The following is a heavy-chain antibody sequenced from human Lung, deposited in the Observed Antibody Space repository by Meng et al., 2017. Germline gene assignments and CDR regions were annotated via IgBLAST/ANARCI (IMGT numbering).Heavy chain of an antibody. CDR3: ARGQKGYFDL. CDR1: GGSISSSNYY. J-gene: IGHJ2*01. CDR2: IYNSGST. Sequence: VQLQESGPGLVKPSQTRSLTSTVSGGSISSSNYYWSWIRQPPGKGLEWSGHIYNSGSTYYNPSLKSRITISVDTSKNQFSLKLSSVTAADTAVYYCARGQKGYFDLWGRGTLVTVSS. V-gene: IGHV4-30-4*01.